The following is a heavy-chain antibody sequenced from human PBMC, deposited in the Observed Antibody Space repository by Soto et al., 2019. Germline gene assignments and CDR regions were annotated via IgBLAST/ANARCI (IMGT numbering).Heavy chain of an antibody. CDR1: GFTFSSCG. Sequence: QVQLVESGGGVVQPGRSLRLSCAASGFTFSSCGMHWVRQAPGKGLEWVAVISYDGSNKYYADSVKGRFTISRDNSKNTLYLQMNSLRAEDTAVYYCAGEGIVLVPAGYGMDVWGQGTTVTVSS. CDR3: AGEGIVLVPAGYGMDV. D-gene: IGHD2-2*01. CDR2: ISYDGSNK. J-gene: IGHJ6*02. V-gene: IGHV3-30*03.